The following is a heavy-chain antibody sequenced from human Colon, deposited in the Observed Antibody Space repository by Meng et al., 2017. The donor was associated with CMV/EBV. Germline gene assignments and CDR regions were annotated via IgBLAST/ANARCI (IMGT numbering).Heavy chain of an antibody. Sequence: LSLTCAASGFTFSSYWMSWVRQAPGKGLEWVANIKQDGSEKYYVDSVKGRFTISRDNAKNSLYLQMNSLRAEDTAVYYCARVGDYPGGYFDYWGQGTLVTVSS. D-gene: IGHD4-17*01. J-gene: IGHJ4*02. CDR2: IKQDGSEK. CDR1: GFTFSSYW. CDR3: ARVGDYPGGYFDY. V-gene: IGHV3-7*01.